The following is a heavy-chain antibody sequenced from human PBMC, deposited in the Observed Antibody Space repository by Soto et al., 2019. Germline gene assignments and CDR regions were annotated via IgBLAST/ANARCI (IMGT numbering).Heavy chain of an antibody. CDR2: ISAYNGNT. D-gene: IGHD2-2*01. CDR1: GYTFTSYG. J-gene: IGHJ6*03. CDR3: ARATSGGYSEYQLLFHYYMDV. Sequence: ASVKVSCKASGYTFTSYGISWVRQAPGQGLEWMGWISAYNGNTNYAQKLQGRVTMTTDTSTSTTYMELRSLRSDDTAVYYCARATSGGYSEYQLLFHYYMDVWGKGTTVTVSS. V-gene: IGHV1-18*01.